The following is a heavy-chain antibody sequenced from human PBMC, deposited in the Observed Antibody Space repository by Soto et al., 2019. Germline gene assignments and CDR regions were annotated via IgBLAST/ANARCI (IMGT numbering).Heavy chain of an antibody. V-gene: IGHV1-24*01. CDR2: FDPEDAET. Sequence: ASVKVSCKVSGYTLTELSMHWVRQPPGKGLEWMGGFDPEDAETIYARRFQGRVTMTEDTSADTAYMELSSLRSEDTAVYYCAAGVVPYGMDVWGQGTTVTVSS. D-gene: IGHD2-15*01. CDR3: AAGVVPYGMDV. J-gene: IGHJ6*02. CDR1: GYTLTELS.